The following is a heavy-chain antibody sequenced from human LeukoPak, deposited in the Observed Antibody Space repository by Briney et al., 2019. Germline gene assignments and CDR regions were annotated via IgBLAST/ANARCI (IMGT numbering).Heavy chain of an antibody. CDR1: GGSISSGSYY. D-gene: IGHD6-13*01. CDR2: IYYSGST. J-gene: IGHJ4*02. Sequence: SETLSLTCTVSGGSISSGSYYWSWIRQPAGKGLEWIGYIYYSGSTNYNPSLESRVTISVDTSKNQFSLRLSSVTAADTALYYCARVTGYMVEDYSDYWGQGTLVTVSS. V-gene: IGHV4-61*10. CDR3: ARVTGYMVEDYSDY.